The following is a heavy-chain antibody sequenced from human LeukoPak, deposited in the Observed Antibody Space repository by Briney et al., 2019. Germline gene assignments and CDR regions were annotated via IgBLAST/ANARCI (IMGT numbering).Heavy chain of an antibody. V-gene: IGHV3-23*01. CDR1: GFTISSYA. Sequence: GGSLRLSCAASGFTISSYAMSWVRQAPGKGLEWVSTFSASGANTYYADSVKGRFTISRDNSKNTLYLQMNSLRAEDTAVYYCAKAQRGSFSPFDYWGQGTLVTVSS. D-gene: IGHD1-26*01. J-gene: IGHJ4*02. CDR3: AKAQRGSFSPFDY. CDR2: FSASGANT.